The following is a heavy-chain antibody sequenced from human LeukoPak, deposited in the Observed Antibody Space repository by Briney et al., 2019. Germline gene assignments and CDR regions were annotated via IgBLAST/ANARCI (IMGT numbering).Heavy chain of an antibody. Sequence: PGGSLRLSCSASGFTFSSYAMHWVRQAPGKGLEYVSVINSNGGSTYYADSVKGRFTISRDNSKNTLYLQMSSLRAEDTAVYYCVKDDSSGYYPDYWGQGTLVTVSS. CDR3: VKDDSSGYYPDY. V-gene: IGHV3-64*03. J-gene: IGHJ4*02. CDR1: GFTFSSYA. D-gene: IGHD3-22*01. CDR2: INSNGGST.